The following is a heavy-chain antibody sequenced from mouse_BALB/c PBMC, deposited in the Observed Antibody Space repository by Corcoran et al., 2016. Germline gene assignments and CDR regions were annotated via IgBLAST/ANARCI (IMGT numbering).Heavy chain of an antibody. D-gene: IGHD1-1*01. CDR3: ARYTVVARYWYFDV. Sequence: EVQLQQSGPELVKPGASVKMSCKASGYTFTSYVMHWVKQKPGQGLEWIGYINPYNDGTKYNEKSKGKATLTSDKSSSTAYMELSSLTSEDSAVYYCARYTVVARYWYFDVWGAGTTVTVSS. CDR1: GYTFTSYV. V-gene: IGHV1S136*01. J-gene: IGHJ1*01. CDR2: INPYNDGT.